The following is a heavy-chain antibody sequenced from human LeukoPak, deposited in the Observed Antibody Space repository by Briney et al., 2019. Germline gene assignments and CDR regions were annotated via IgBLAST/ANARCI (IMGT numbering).Heavy chain of an antibody. D-gene: IGHD3-3*01. CDR1: GGTFSSYT. V-gene: IGHV1-69*02. CDR2: IIPILGIA. CDR3: TTVYFWSGYFPYYFDY. Sequence: ASVKVSCKASGGTFSSYTISWVRQAPGQGLEWMGRIIPILGIANYAQKFQGRVTITADKSTSTAYMELNSLKTEDTAVYYCTTVYFWSGYFPYYFDYWGQGTLVTVSS. J-gene: IGHJ4*02.